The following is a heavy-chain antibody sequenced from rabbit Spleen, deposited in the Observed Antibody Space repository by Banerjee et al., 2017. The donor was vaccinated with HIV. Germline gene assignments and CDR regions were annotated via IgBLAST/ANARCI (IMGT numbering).Heavy chain of an antibody. D-gene: IGHD1-1*01. Sequence: QSLEESGGDLVKPGASLTLTCIASGVSFSVSSYMCWVRQAPGKGLEWIACIEAGSSGFTYFASWAKGRFTISKTSSTTVTLQMTSLTAADTATYFCARDTSSSFSSYGMDLWGPGTLVPS. CDR1: GVSFSVSSY. J-gene: IGHJ6*01. CDR3: ARDTSSSFSSYGMDL. CDR2: IEAGSSGFT. V-gene: IGHV1S40*01.